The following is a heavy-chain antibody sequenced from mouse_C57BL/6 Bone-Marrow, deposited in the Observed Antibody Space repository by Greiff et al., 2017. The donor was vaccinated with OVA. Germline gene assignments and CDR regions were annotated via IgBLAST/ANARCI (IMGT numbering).Heavy chain of an antibody. V-gene: IGHV2-9-1*01. CDR1: GFSLTSYA. Sequence: VQLQESGPGLVAPSQSLSITCTVSGFSLTSYAISWVRQPPGKGLEWLGVIWTGGGTNYNSALKSRLSISKDNSKSQVFLKMNSLQTDDTARYXCARNPQSFTTGGSTSVYWGQGTTLTVPS. CDR3: ARNPQSFTTGGSTSVY. D-gene: IGHD2-1*01. CDR2: IWTGGGT. J-gene: IGHJ2*01.